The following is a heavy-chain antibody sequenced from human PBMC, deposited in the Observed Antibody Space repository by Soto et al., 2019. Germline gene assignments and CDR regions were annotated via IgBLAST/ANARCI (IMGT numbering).Heavy chain of an antibody. Sequence: QVQLVQSGAEVKKPGSSVKVSCKASGGTFSSYSINWVRQAPGQGLEWMGEIIPIFGTANYAQKFQGRVTITADESTSTAYMELSSLRCEATAVYYCARDGGRHSGGIDYWGQGPLVTVSS. J-gene: IGHJ4*02. CDR1: GGTFSSYS. CDR2: IIPIFGTA. V-gene: IGHV1-69*01. CDR3: ARDGGRHSGGIDY. D-gene: IGHD1-26*01.